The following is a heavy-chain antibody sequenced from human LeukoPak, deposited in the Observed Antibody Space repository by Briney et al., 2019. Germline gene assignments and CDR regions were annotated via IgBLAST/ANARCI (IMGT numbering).Heavy chain of an antibody. V-gene: IGHV3-23*01. CDR1: GFTFSSYA. J-gene: IGHJ4*02. Sequence: GGSLRLSCAASGFTFSSYAMSWLRQAPGKGREGVSAISGSGGSTYYADSVKGRFTISRDNSKNTLYLKMNSLRAEDTAVYYCAKDSAAMVTWSDYWGQGTLVTVSS. CDR2: ISGSGGST. D-gene: IGHD5-18*01. CDR3: AKDSAAMVTWSDY.